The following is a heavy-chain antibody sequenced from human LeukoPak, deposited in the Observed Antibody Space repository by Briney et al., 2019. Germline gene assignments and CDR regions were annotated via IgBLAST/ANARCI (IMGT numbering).Heavy chain of an antibody. CDR3: AKRGIVIRAVIIIGLHKEAHYYDY. V-gene: IGHV3-23*01. J-gene: IGHJ4*02. D-gene: IGHD3-10*01. CDR1: GITLSNYG. Sequence: GGSLRLSCVVSGITLSNYGISWVRQAPGKGLEWVSGISGSGGGTKYADSVRGRFTISRDHSTNTLYLPMNRLTAEDTAVYFCAKRGIVIRAVIIIGLHKEAHYYDYWGQGTPVTVSS. CDR2: ISGSGGGT.